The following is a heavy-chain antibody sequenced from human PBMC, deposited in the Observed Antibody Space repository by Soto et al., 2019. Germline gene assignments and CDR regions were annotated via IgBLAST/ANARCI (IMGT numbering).Heavy chain of an antibody. V-gene: IGHV3-9*01. CDR1: GFTFDDYA. CDR2: ISWNSGSI. CDR3: AKGGFGELPCFDY. Sequence: EVQLVESGGGLVQPGRSLRLSWAASGFTFDDYAMHWVRQAPGKGLEWVSGISWNSGSIGYPDSVKGRFTISRDNAKNSLYLQMNRLRAEDTALYYFAKGGFGELPCFDYWGQGTLVTVSS. J-gene: IGHJ4*02. D-gene: IGHD3-10*01.